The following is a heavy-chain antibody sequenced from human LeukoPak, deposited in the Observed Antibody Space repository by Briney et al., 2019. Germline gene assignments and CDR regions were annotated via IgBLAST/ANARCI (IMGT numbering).Heavy chain of an antibody. Sequence: GGSLRLSRAASGFTFSSYGMHWVRQAPGKGLEWVAVIWYDGSNKYYADSVKGRFAISRDNSKNTLYLQMNSLRAEDTAVYYCARDVTMDGYNGALDYWGQGTLVTVSS. D-gene: IGHD5-24*01. CDR2: IWYDGSNK. CDR1: GFTFSSYG. V-gene: IGHV3-33*01. J-gene: IGHJ4*02. CDR3: ARDVTMDGYNGALDY.